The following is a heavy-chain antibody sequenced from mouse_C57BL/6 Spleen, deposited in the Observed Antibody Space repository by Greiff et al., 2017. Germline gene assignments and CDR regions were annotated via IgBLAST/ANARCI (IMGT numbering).Heavy chain of an antibody. D-gene: IGHD3-1*01. CDR3: ARSGTWDY. CDR1: GYAFTNYL. V-gene: IGHV1-54*01. J-gene: IGHJ2*01. CDR2: INTGSGGT. Sequence: VQLLQSGAELVRPGTSVSVSCKASGYAFTNYLIEWVKQRPGQGLEWIGVINTGSGGTTYTEKLKGKATLTADKSSSTAYMQLSSLTSEDSAVYFGARSGTWDYWGQGTTLTVSS.